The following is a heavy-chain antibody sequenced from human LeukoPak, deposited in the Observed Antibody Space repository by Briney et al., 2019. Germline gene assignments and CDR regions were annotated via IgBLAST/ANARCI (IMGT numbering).Heavy chain of an antibody. D-gene: IGHD2-2*01. CDR3: ARLRWEVPAAMYYFDY. CDR2: IKQDGSEK. V-gene: IGHV3-7*01. CDR1: GFTFSSYW. Sequence: GGSLRLSCAASGFTFSSYWMSWVRQAPGKGLEWVANIKQDGSEKYYVDSVKGRFTISRDNAKNSLYLQMNSLRAEDTAVHYCARLRWEVPAAMYYFDYWGQGTLVTVSS. J-gene: IGHJ4*02.